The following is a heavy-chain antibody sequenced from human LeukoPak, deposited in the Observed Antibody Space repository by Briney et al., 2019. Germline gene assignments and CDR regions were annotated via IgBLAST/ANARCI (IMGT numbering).Heavy chain of an antibody. CDR3: ATRLYSSSSA. V-gene: IGHV1-69*01. CDR1: GGTVSSYA. D-gene: IGHD6-6*01. J-gene: IGHJ4*02. CDR2: IIPIFGTA. Sequence: GASVKVSCKASGGTVSSYAISWVRQAPGQGLEWMGGIIPIFGTANYAQKFQGRVTITADESTSTAYMELSSLRSEDTAVYYCATRLYSSSSAWGQGTLVTVSS.